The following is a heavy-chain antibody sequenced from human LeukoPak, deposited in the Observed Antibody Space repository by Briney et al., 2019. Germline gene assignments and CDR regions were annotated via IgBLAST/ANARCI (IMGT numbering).Heavy chain of an antibody. D-gene: IGHD5-12*01. V-gene: IGHV1-69*04. J-gene: IGHJ5*02. CDR2: IIPVFDKA. CDR1: GDSLNNFG. CDR3: ATSPSTVATRGNFFDR. Sequence: SVKVSCKASGDSLNNFGINWVRQAPGQGLEWMGTIIPVFDKATYSQNFQGRGTITADKASSTAYMELNNLTSDDTAMYYCATSPSTVATRGNFFDRWGQGTLVIVSS.